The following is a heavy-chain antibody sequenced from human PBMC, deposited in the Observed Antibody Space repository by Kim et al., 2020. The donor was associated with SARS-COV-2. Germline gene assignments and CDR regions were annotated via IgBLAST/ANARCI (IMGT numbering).Heavy chain of an antibody. J-gene: IGHJ4*02. CDR3: ARRFDCSSTSCQEPLFLFDY. V-gene: IGHV1-3*01. Sequence: ASVKVSCKASGYTFTSYAMHWVRQAPGQRLEWMGWINAGNGNTKYSQKFQGRVTITRDTSASTAYMELSSLRSEDTAVYYCARRFDCSSTSCQEPLFLFDYWGQGTLVTVSS. CDR2: INAGNGNT. D-gene: IGHD2-2*01. CDR1: GYTFTSYA.